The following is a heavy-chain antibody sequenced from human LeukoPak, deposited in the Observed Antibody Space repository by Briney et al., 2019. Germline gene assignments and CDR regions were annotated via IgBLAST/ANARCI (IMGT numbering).Heavy chain of an antibody. CDR1: GFTFSTYA. V-gene: IGHV3-23*01. D-gene: IGHD3-10*01. CDR3: AKYFASGSYYKLPH. J-gene: IGHJ1*01. CDR2: ISGSGAYT. Sequence: GGSLRLSCAASGFTFSTYAMSWVRQAPGKGLEWVSTISGSGAYTYYADSVKGRFTISRDNSKNTLYLQMNSLRAEDTAVYYCAKYFASGSYYKLPHWGQGTLVTVSS.